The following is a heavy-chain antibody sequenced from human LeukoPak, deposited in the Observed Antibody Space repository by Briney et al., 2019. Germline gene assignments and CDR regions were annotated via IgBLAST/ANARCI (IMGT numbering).Heavy chain of an antibody. CDR3: AREYSSSSGRAFDY. D-gene: IGHD6-6*01. CDR1: GFTFSSHW. V-gene: IGHV3-74*01. CDR2: ISTDGSTT. J-gene: IGHJ4*02. Sequence: PGGSLRLSCAASGFTFSSHWMHWVRQAPGKALVWVSRISTDGSTTTYADSVRGRFTISRDNAKNTLYLQMNSLRVEDTAVYYCAREYSSSSGRAFDYWGQGTLVTVSP.